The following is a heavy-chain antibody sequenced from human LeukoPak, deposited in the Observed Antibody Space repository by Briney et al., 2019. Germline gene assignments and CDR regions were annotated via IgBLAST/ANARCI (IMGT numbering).Heavy chain of an antibody. D-gene: IGHD3-3*01. J-gene: IGHJ4*02. CDR1: GFTFDDYA. CDR3: AKDPRFLEWLSDYFDY. Sequence: PGRSLRLSCAASGFTFDDYAMHWVRQAPGKGLEWVAVISYDGSNKYYADSVKGRFTISRDNSKNTLYLQMNSLRAEDTAVYYCAKDPRFLEWLSDYFDYWGQGTLVTVSS. CDR2: ISYDGSNK. V-gene: IGHV3-30*18.